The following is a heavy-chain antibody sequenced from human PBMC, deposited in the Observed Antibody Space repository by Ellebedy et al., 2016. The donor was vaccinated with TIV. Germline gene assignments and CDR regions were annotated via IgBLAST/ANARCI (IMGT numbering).Heavy chain of an antibody. CDR3: ARGGWYCSGGSCYHSDY. J-gene: IGHJ4*02. V-gene: IGHV3-33*01. Sequence: GESLKISCTASGFTFSSYGMHWVRQAPGKGLEWVAVVWYDGSNKYYAESVKVRFTISRDNSKNTLYLQMNSLRAEDTAVYYCARGGWYCSGGSCYHSDYWGQGTLVTVSS. CDR2: VWYDGSNK. CDR1: GFTFSSYG. D-gene: IGHD2-15*01.